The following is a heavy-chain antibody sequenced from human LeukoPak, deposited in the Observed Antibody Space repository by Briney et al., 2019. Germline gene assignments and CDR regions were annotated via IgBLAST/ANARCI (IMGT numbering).Heavy chain of an antibody. CDR3: ARDLGSSGWYGDYFDY. CDR1: GGSISSYY. D-gene: IGHD6-19*01. Sequence: KPSETLSLTCTVSGGSISSYYWSWIRQPAGKGLEWIGRIYTSGSTNYNPSLKSRVTMSVDTSKNQFSLKQSSVTAADTAVYYCARDLGSSGWYGDYFDYWGQGTLVTVSS. CDR2: IYTSGST. V-gene: IGHV4-4*07. J-gene: IGHJ4*02.